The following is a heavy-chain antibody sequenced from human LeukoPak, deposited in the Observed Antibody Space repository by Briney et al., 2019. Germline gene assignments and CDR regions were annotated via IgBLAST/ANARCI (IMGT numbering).Heavy chain of an antibody. D-gene: IGHD6-19*01. CDR1: GYTFTSSY. CDR2: INPSAGDT. Sequence: GASVKVSCKASGYTFTSSYIHWVRQAPAEGLQWMGMINPSAGDTSFAQKFQGRVTMTRNTSISTAYMELSSLRSEDTAVYYCASQSPGSGWYEVDYWGQGTLVTVSS. V-gene: IGHV1-46*01. J-gene: IGHJ4*02. CDR3: ASQSPGSGWYEVDY.